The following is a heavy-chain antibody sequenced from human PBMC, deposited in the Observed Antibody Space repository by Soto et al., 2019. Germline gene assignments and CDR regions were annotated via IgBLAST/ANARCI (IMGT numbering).Heavy chain of an antibody. V-gene: IGHV3-23*01. D-gene: IGHD6-19*01. J-gene: IGHJ4*02. CDR2: ISGSGGST. Sequence: EVQLLESGGGLVQPGGSLRLSCAASGFTFSSYAMSWVRQAPGKGLEGVSAISGSGGSTYYADSVKGRFTISRDNSKNTLYLQMNSLRAEDTAVYYCAWFGQWLDRGFDYWGQGTLVTVSS. CDR1: GFTFSSYA. CDR3: AWFGQWLDRGFDY.